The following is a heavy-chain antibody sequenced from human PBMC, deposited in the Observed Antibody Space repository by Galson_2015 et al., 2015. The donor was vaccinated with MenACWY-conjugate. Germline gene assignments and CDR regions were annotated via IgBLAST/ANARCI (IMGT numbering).Heavy chain of an antibody. D-gene: IGHD2-8*01. J-gene: IGHJ5*02. CDR1: GLSVTDKC. CDR3: SRGYDWCSYFRA. Sequence: SLRLSCAVSGLSVTDKCLSWVRQAPGKGPEWIAMVDRVGATIYADSVRGRFTVSRDNFKNTVILQMNSLRAEGTAVYRCSRGYDWCSYFRAWGQGAQVTVSS. V-gene: IGHV3-53*01. CDR2: VDRVGAT.